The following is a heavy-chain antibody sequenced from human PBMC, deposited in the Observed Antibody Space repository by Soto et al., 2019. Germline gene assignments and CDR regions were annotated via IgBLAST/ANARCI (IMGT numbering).Heavy chain of an antibody. J-gene: IGHJ5*02. Sequence: SETLSLTCTVSGGSISSSSYYWGWIRQPPGKGLEWIGSIYYSGSTYYNPSLKSRVTISVDTSKNQFSLKLSSVTAADTAVYYCARRKQLLYRYWLDPWGQGTLVTVSS. CDR3: ARRKQLLYRYWLDP. D-gene: IGHD2-2*02. CDR2: IYYSGST. V-gene: IGHV4-39*01. CDR1: GGSISSSSYY.